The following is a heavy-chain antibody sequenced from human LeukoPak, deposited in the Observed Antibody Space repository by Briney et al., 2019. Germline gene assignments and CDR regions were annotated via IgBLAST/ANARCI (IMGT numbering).Heavy chain of an antibody. CDR2: IRYDGSNK. CDR1: GFTFSSYG. V-gene: IGHV3-30*02. D-gene: IGHD5-18*01. J-gene: IGHJ4*02. CDR3: AKDPTAMVTDFDY. Sequence: SGGSLRLSCAASGFTFSSYGMHWVRQAPGKGLEWVAFIRYDGSNKYYADSVKGRFTTSRDNSKNTLYLQMNSLRAEDTAVYYCAKDPTAMVTDFDYWGQGTLVTVSS.